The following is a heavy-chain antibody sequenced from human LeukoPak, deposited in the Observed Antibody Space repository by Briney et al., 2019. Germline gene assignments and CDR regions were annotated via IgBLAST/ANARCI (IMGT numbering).Heavy chain of an antibody. D-gene: IGHD6-13*01. Sequence: GRSLRLSCAASGCTFDDYAMHWVRHAPGKGLEWVSGISWNSGNIGYADSVKDRITISRDNAKNSLYLQMNSLRAEVTALYYCAKDLKSWYDYYAMDVWGQGTTVTVSS. J-gene: IGHJ6*02. CDR3: AKDLKSWYDYYAMDV. CDR1: GCTFDDYA. V-gene: IGHV3-9*01. CDR2: ISWNSGNI.